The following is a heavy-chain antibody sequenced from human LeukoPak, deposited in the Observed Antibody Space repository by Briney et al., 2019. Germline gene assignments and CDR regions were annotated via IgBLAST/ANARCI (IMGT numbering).Heavy chain of an antibody. J-gene: IGHJ4*02. CDR3: SRNADHDW. CDR2: IKSKTDGGTT. V-gene: IGHV3-15*01. D-gene: IGHD1-14*01. Sequence: MSGGSLRLSCAASGFTFSNAWMSWVRQAPGKGLEWVGRIKSKTDGGTTDYAAPVKGRFTISRDDSKSTVYLQMNSLEIEDTAVYYCSRNADHDWWGQGTLVTVSS. CDR1: GFTFSNAW.